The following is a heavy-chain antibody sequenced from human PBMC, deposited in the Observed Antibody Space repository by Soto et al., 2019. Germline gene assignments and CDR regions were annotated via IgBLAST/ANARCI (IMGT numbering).Heavy chain of an antibody. J-gene: IGHJ4*02. CDR2: ISWNSGSI. Sequence: PGGSLRLSCAASGFTFADYAMHWVRQAPGKGLEWVSGISWNSGSIGYADSVKGRFTISRDNAENSLYLQMNSLRAEDTAVYYCARDPVCSGGSCYDYWGQGTLVTVSS. D-gene: IGHD2-15*01. CDR1: GFTFADYA. V-gene: IGHV3-9*01. CDR3: ARDPVCSGGSCYDY.